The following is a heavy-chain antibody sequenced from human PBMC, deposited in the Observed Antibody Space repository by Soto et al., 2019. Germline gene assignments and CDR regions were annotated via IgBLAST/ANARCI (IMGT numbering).Heavy chain of an antibody. CDR2: IYWNDFK. V-gene: IGHV2-5*01. D-gene: IGHD5-12*01. CDR3: AHSRGYNGYEGPPRYEMDV. J-gene: IGHJ6*02. Sequence: SGPTLVNPTQTLTLTCTCSGFSVKTSGVGVGWIRQPPGKTPEWLALIYWNDFKRYTPSLESRLTITKDTSKNQVVLTVTNVDPADTATYYCAHSRGYNGYEGPPRYEMDVWGRGTTVTVSS. CDR1: GFSVKTSGVG.